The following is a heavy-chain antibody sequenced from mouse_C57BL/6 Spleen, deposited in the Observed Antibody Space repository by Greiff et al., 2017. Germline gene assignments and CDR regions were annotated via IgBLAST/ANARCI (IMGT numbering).Heavy chain of an antibody. Sequence: QVQLQQSGAELVKPWASVKISCNASGYAFSSYWMNWVKQRPGKGLEWIGQILPGDGDTNYNGQFKGKATLTADKSSSTAYMQLSSLTSDDSAIYYCAREATVVAHWCFGGWGTGTTVTVSS. CDR3: AREATVVAHWCFGG. J-gene: IGHJ1*03. D-gene: IGHD1-1*01. CDR2: ILPGDGDT. CDR1: GYAFSSYW. V-gene: IGHV1-80*01.